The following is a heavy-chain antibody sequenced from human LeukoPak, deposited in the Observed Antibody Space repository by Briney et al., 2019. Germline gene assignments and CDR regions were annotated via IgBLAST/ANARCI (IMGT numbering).Heavy chain of an antibody. CDR1: GGSISSSSYY. D-gene: IGHD5-18*01. Sequence: SETLSLTCTVSGGSISSSSYYWGWIRQPPGKGLEWIGSIYYSGSTYYNPSLKSRVTISVDTSKNQFSLKLSSVTVADTAVYYCARDFGYSYGSGSAFDYWGQGTLVTVSS. CDR2: IYYSGST. V-gene: IGHV4-39*07. CDR3: ARDFGYSYGSGSAFDY. J-gene: IGHJ4*02.